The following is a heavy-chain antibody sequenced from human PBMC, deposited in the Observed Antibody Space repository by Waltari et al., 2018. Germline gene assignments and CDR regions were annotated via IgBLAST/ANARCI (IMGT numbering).Heavy chain of an antibody. D-gene: IGHD3-3*01. Sequence: QLQLQASGPGLVTPSETLSLTCTVSGGSISSSSYYWGWIRHAPGKGLEWIGSIYSSGSTYYNPSLKSRVTISVDTSKNQFSLKLSSVTAADTAVYYCAREVYDFWSGYYYYMDVWGKGTTVTISS. V-gene: IGHV4-39*07. CDR1: GGSISSSSYY. J-gene: IGHJ6*03. CDR3: AREVYDFWSGYYYYMDV. CDR2: IYSSGST.